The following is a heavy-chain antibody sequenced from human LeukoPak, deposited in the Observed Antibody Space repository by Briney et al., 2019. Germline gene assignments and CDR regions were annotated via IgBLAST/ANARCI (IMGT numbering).Heavy chain of an antibody. D-gene: IGHD2-15*01. J-gene: IGHJ2*01. CDR3: ARVRGYCSGGSCYGYWYFDL. Sequence: SETLSLTCTVSGGSISSYYWSWIRQPPGKGLEWIGYIYYSGSTNYNPSLKSRVTISVDTSKNQFSLKLSSVTAADTAVYYCARVRGYCSGGSCYGYWYFDLWGRGTLVAVSS. V-gene: IGHV4-59*01. CDR2: IYYSGST. CDR1: GGSISSYY.